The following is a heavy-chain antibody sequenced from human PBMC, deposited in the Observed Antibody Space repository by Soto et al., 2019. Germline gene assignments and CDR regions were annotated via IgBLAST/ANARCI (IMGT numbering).Heavy chain of an antibody. CDR3: ARENYGGNVGYFDY. V-gene: IGHV3-74*01. Sequence: LRLSCAASGFTFSSYWMHWVRQAPGKGLVWVSRINSDGSSTSYADSVKGRFTISRDNAKNTLYLQMNSLRAEDTAVYYCARENYGGNVGYFDYWGQGTLVTSPQ. CDR1: GFTFSSYW. J-gene: IGHJ4*02. D-gene: IGHD4-17*01. CDR2: INSDGSST.